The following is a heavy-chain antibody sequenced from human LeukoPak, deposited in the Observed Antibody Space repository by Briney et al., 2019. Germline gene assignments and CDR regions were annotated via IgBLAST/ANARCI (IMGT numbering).Heavy chain of an antibody. D-gene: IGHD6-13*01. J-gene: IGHJ4*02. CDR3: AKDGPSIAAAGTWSDY. CDR1: RFRFSSHG. CDR2: IRYDGSNK. Sequence: GGSLRLSCAASRFRFSSHGMHWVRQAPGKGLEWVAFIRYDGSNKYYADSVKGRFTISRDNSKNTLYLQMNSLRAEDTAVYYCAKDGPSIAAAGTWSDYWGQGTLVTVSS. V-gene: IGHV3-30*02.